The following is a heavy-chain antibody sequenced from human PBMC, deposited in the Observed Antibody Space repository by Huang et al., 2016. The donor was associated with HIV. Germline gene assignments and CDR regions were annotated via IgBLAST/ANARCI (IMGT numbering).Heavy chain of an antibody. J-gene: IGHJ4*02. V-gene: IGHV3-74*01. CDR2: SKRDGSST. CDR3: ARGSRQGKYYYGSGTAY. D-gene: IGHD3-10*01. Sequence: EVQLVESGGGLVQPGGSLRLSCAASGFTFSSYWMHWVRQVPGKGLVGISHSKRDGSSTSYADAVKGRFTSSRDNAKNTLYLQMNSLRAEDTAVYYCARGSRQGKYYYGSGTAYWGQGTLVTVSS. CDR1: GFTFSSYW.